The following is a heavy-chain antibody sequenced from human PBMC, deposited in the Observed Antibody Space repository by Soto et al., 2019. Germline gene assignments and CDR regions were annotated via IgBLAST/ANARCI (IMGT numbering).Heavy chain of an antibody. CDR3: ARDKYSDGSGYPDAFEV. CDR2: IYYSGST. D-gene: IGHD3-22*01. V-gene: IGHV4-59*01. Sequence: SETLSLTCTVSGGSISRYYWSWIRQPPGKGLEWIGFIYYSGSTNYNPSLKSRVSLSVDTSKNQFSLKLSSVTAADTAVYYCARDKYSDGSGYPDAFEVWGQGTMVTVSS. CDR1: GGSISRYY. J-gene: IGHJ3*01.